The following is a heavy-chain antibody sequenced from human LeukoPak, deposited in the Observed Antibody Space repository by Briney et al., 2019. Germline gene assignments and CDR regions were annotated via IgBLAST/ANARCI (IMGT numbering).Heavy chain of an antibody. CDR3: ARGGMGVPLYRNFDY. CDR2: INHSGST. V-gene: IGHV4-34*01. CDR1: GFTFSSYS. J-gene: IGHJ4*02. Sequence: GSLRLSCAASGFTFSSYSMNWIRQPPGKGLEWIGEINHSGSTNYNPSLKSRVTISVDTSKNQFSLKLSSVTAADTAVYYCARGGMGVPLYRNFDYWGQGTLVTVSS. D-gene: IGHD3-16*01.